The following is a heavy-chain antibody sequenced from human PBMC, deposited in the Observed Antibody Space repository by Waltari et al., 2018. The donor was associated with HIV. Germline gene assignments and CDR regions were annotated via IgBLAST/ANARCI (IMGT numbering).Heavy chain of an antibody. D-gene: IGHD1-26*01. CDR1: GGSVSSSSYF. CDR3: ARHALRVGAAYWNFDL. J-gene: IGHJ2*01. V-gene: IGHV4-39*01. CDR2: IYYTGRA. Sequence: QLQLQESGPGLVKPSETLSLTCAVSGGSVSSSSYFWGWIRQPPGKGLEWVGRIYYTGRAYYNPSRKGRVTISVDTSKNQFSLKVTSVTAADAAVYYCARHALRVGAAYWNFDLWGRGTLVTVSS.